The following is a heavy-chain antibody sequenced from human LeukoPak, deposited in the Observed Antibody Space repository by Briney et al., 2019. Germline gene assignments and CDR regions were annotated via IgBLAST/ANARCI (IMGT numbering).Heavy chain of an antibody. D-gene: IGHD2-2*01. V-gene: IGHV3-7*01. CDR1: GFTFSTYW. CDR3: ARDNTPAVDY. CDR2: TNQDGSAR. Sequence: GGSLRLSCAASGFTFSTYWMNWVRQAPGKGREWVANTNQDGSARYYVDSVKGRFTISRDNAKNSLYLQMNSLRPEDTAVYYCARDNTPAVDYWGQGTLVTVSS. J-gene: IGHJ4*02.